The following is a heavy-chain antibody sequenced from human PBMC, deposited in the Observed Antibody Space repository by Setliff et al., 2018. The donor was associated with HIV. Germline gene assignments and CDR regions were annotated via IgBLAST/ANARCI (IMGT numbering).Heavy chain of an antibody. D-gene: IGHD3-22*01. V-gene: IGHV4-39*01. CDR2: IYHTGKT. Sequence: SETLSLTCSVSGGSISDNKYYWSWIRQPPGKGLEWTGSIYHTGKTYYNSALKNRLTISVDTSKNQFSLELSSVTAADTAVYYCASRVYYYDESRILREEGFVPWGQGTQVTVTS. J-gene: IGHJ5*02. CDR1: GGSISDNKYY. CDR3: ASRVYYYDESRILREEGFVP.